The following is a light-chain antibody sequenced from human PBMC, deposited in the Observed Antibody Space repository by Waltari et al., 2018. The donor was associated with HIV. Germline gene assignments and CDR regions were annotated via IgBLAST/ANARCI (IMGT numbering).Light chain of an antibody. CDR1: QVIGND. J-gene: IGKJ3*01. CDR2: AAS. Sequence: AIQMTQSPSSLSASVGDRVTITCRASQVIGNDLGWYQQKPGQAPKALSYAASSLQTGIPSRFSGSRSGTDFTLTISSLQTEDSATYYCLQDGSFPLTFGPGTKVDV. CDR3: LQDGSFPLT. V-gene: IGKV1-6*02.